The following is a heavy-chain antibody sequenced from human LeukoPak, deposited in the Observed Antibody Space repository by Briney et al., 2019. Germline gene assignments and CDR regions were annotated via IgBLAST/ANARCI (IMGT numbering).Heavy chain of an antibody. V-gene: IGHV1-18*01. J-gene: IGHJ4*02. CDR3: ARPRFDYDFWSGYYALDY. Sequence: ASVKLSCKASGYTFTSYGISWVRQAPGQGLEWMGWISAYNDNTNYAQKLQGRVTMTTDTSTSTAYMELRSLRSDDTAVYYCARPRFDYDFWSGYYALDYWGQGTLVTVSS. CDR1: GYTFTSYG. CDR2: ISAYNDNT. D-gene: IGHD3-3*01.